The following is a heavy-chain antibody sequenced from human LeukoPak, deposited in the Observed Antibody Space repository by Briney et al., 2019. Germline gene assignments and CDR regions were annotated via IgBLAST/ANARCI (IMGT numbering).Heavy chain of an antibody. Sequence: GGSLRLSCAASGFTFSSYAMSWVRQASGKGLEWVGRIRSKANSYATAYAASVKGRFTISRDDSKNTAYLQMNSLKTEDTAVYYCTRPQTSGYYYDDQGMGDYWGQGTLVTVSS. J-gene: IGHJ4*02. CDR1: GFTFSSYA. CDR3: TRPQTSGYYYDDQGMGDY. D-gene: IGHD3-22*01. CDR2: IRSKANSYAT. V-gene: IGHV3-73*01.